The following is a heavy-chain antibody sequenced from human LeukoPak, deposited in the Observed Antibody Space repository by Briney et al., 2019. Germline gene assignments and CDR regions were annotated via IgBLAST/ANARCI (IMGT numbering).Heavy chain of an antibody. CDR1: GYSISSGYY. CDR3: ARIVNKVDYYGSGSYYTFDY. V-gene: IGHV4-38-2*02. Sequence: PSETLSLTCTVSGYSISSGYYWGWIRQPPGKGLERIGYIYYSGSTNYNPSLKSRVTISVDTSKNQFSLKLSSVTAADTAVYYCARIVNKVDYYGSGSYYTFDYWGQGTLVTVSS. CDR2: IYYSGST. D-gene: IGHD3-10*01. J-gene: IGHJ4*02.